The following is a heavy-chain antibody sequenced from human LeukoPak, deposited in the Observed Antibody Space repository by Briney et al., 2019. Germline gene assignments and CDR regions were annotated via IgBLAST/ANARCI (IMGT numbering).Heavy chain of an antibody. Sequence: GMSLRLSCAASGFTFSSYAIHWVRQAPGKGLEWVAVTSGDGNNKKYADSVKGRFTISRDNSKNTLYLQIDSLRGEDTAVYYCARTSGYAFDYWGQGTLVTVSS. V-gene: IGHV3-30-3*01. CDR2: TSGDGNNK. D-gene: IGHD5-12*01. CDR1: GFTFSSYA. J-gene: IGHJ4*02. CDR3: ARTSGYAFDY.